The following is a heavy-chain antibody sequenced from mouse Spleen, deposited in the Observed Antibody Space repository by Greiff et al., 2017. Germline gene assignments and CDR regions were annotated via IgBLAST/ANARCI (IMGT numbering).Heavy chain of an antibody. CDR3: AREGDGYYRAWFAY. CDR2: IYPGSGST. CDR1: GYTFTSHW. Sequence: QVQLQQPGAELVKPGASVKMSCKASGYTFTSHWITWVKQRPGQGLEWIGDIYPGSGSTNYNEKFKSKATLTVDTSSSTAYMQLSSLTSEDSAVYYCAREGDGYYRAWFAYWGQGTLVTVSA. D-gene: IGHD2-3*01. J-gene: IGHJ3*01. V-gene: IGHV1-55*01.